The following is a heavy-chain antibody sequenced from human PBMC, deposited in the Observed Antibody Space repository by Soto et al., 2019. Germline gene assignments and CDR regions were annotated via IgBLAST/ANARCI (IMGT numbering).Heavy chain of an antibody. Sequence: AASVKVACKASGYTFTSYAMHWVRQAPGQRLEWMGWINAGNGNTKYSQKFQGRVTITRDTSASTAYMELSSLRSEDTAVYYCARDPPAAQDYYYGMDVWGQGTTVTVSS. V-gene: IGHV1-3*01. D-gene: IGHD2-15*01. J-gene: IGHJ6*02. CDR2: INAGNGNT. CDR3: ARDPPAAQDYYYGMDV. CDR1: GYTFTSYA.